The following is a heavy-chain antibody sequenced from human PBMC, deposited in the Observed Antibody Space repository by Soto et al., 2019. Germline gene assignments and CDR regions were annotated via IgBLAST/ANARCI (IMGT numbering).Heavy chain of an antibody. D-gene: IGHD5-12*01. J-gene: IGHJ4*02. CDR1: GFTFSNFG. Sequence: GGSLRLSCAASGFTFSNFGMHWVRQAPGKGLEWVAVIWSDGTNKYYADSVKGRFTISRDNSKNTLFLQMNSLRAEDTAVYYCARGFARHGYNYGVFDFWGQGTLVTVSS. CDR2: IWSDGTNK. CDR3: ARGFARHGYNYGVFDF. V-gene: IGHV3-33*01.